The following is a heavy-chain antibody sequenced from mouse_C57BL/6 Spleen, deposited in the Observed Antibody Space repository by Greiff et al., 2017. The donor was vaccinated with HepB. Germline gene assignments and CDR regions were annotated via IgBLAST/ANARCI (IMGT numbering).Heavy chain of an antibody. CDR1: GYTFTSYW. V-gene: IGHV1-50*01. CDR3: AREVTTVPYAMDY. D-gene: IGHD1-1*01. J-gene: IGHJ4*01. CDR2: IDPSDSYT. Sequence: QVQLQQPGAELVKPGASVKLSCKASGYTFTSYWMQWVKQRPGQGLEWIGEIDPSDSYTNYNQKFKGKATLTVDTSSSTAYMQLSSLTSEDSAVYYCAREVTTVPYAMDYWGQGTSVTVSS.